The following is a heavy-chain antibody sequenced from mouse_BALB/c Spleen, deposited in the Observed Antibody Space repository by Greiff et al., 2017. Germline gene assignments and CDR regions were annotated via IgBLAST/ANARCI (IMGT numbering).Heavy chain of an antibody. V-gene: IGHV1-69*01. J-gene: IGHJ4*01. Sequence: QVQLQQPGAELVMPGASVKMSCKASGYTFTDYWMHWVKQRPGQGLEWIGAIDTSDSYTSYNQKFKGKATLTVDESSSTAYMQLSSLTSEDSAVYYCARSVVATYYYAMDYWGQGTSVTVSS. CDR3: ARSVVATYYYAMDY. CDR2: IDTSDSYT. CDR1: GYTFTDYW. D-gene: IGHD1-1*01.